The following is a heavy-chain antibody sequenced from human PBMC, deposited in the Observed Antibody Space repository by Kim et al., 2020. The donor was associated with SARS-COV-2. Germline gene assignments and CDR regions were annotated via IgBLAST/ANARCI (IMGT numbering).Heavy chain of an antibody. J-gene: IGHJ6*02. V-gene: IGHV3-15*01. D-gene: IGHD6-19*01. CDR2: IKSKTDGGTT. Sequence: GGSLRLSCAASGFTFSNAWMSWVRQAPGKGLEWVGRIKSKTDGGTTDYAAPVKGRFTISRDDSKNTLYLQMNSLKTEDTAVYYCTTDLSGWVYYYYYGMDVWGQGTTVTVSS. CDR1: GFTFSNAW. CDR3: TTDLSGWVYYYYYGMDV.